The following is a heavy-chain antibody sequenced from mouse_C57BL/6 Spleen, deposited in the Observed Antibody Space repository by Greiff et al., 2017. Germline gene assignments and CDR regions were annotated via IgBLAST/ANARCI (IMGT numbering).Heavy chain of an antibody. J-gene: IGHJ4*01. Sequence: QVQLQQSGPELVKPGASVKISCKASGYAFSSSWMNWVKQRPGQGLEWIGRIYPGDGDTNYNGKFKGKATLTADKSSSTAYMQLSSLTSEDSAVYFCARGLRYAMDYWGQGTSVTVAS. D-gene: IGHD3-2*02. CDR2: IYPGDGDT. V-gene: IGHV1-82*01. CDR3: ARGLRYAMDY. CDR1: GYAFSSSW.